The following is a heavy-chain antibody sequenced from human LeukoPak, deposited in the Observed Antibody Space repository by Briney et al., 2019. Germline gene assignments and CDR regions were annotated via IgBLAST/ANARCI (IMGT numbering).Heavy chain of an antibody. CDR1: GFTFSSYA. D-gene: IGHD6-13*01. CDR3: ARDARQQLVERFDY. J-gene: IGHJ4*02. V-gene: IGHV3-11*01. Sequence: GGSLRLSCAASGFTFSSYAMSWIRQAPGKGLEWVSYISSSGSTIYYADSVKGRFTISRDNAKNSLYLQMNSLRAEDTAAYYCARDARQQLVERFDYWGQGTLVTVSS. CDR2: ISSSGSTI.